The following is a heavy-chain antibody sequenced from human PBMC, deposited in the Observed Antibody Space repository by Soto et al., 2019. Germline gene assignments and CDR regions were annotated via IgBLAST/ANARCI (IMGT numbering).Heavy chain of an antibody. Sequence: QVQRVQSGAEVKQPGSSAKVSCKASGGTFSSYRINWVRQAPGQGLEWVGGIVPIRRTADYAQTFQGRVSITADESARTSYLELRSLRSLDTAVYYCVRDSGAKLSSSWGQGTPVTVSS. CDR2: IVPIRRTA. J-gene: IGHJ4*02. V-gene: IGHV1-69*01. CDR1: GGTFSSYR. D-gene: IGHD6-13*01. CDR3: VRDSGAKLSSS.